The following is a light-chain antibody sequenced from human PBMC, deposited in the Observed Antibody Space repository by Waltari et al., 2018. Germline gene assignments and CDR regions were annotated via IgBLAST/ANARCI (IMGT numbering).Light chain of an antibody. V-gene: IGKV3-15*01. J-gene: IGKJ2*01. CDR1: QSVSSN. CDR3: QQYNNWPVT. CDR2: GAS. Sequence: EIVMTQSPATLSVSPGERATLSCRASQSVSSNLAWYQQKPGQAPRLLIYGASTRATAIPARFSGRESVTDFTLTISSLQSEDFAVYYCQQYNNWPVTFGQGTKLEIK.